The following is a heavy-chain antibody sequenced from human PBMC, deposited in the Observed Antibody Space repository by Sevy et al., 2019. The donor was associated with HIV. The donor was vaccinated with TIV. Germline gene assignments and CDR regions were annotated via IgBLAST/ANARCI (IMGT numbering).Heavy chain of an antibody. CDR1: GFTFSDYG. D-gene: IGHD2-15*01. V-gene: IGHV3-30*18. CDR2: ISYDGSNK. J-gene: IGHJ4*02. Sequence: GGCLRLSCAASGFTFSDYGMNWFRQAPGRGLEWVAVISYDGSNKYYADSVKGRFTISRDNSKDTLFLQMNSLRAEDTAVYYCAKVRCRFCSGGSSYYFDNWGQGTLVTVSS. CDR3: AKVRCRFCSGGSSYYFDN.